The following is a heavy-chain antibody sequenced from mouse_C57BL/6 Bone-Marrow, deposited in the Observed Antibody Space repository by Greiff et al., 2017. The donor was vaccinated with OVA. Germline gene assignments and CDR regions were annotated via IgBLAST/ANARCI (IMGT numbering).Heavy chain of an antibody. V-gene: IGHV2-5*01. CDR2: IWRGGST. D-gene: IGHD1-1*02. CDR3: AKSYYDPHYYAMDY. CDR1: GFSLTSYG. J-gene: IGHJ4*01. Sequence: QVQLQQSGPGLVQPSQSLSITCTVSGFSLTSYGVHWVRQSPGKGLEWLGVIWRGGSTDYNAAFMSRLSITKDNSKSQVFFKMNSLQADDTAIYYCAKSYYDPHYYAMDYWGQGTSVTGSS.